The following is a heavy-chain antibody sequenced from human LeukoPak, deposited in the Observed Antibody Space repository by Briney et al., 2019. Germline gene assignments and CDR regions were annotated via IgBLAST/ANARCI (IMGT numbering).Heavy chain of an antibody. CDR2: ISAYNGNT. CDR3: ARDGAAAALDWFDP. D-gene: IGHD6-13*01. V-gene: IGHV1-18*01. CDR1: GSTFTSYG. J-gene: IGHJ5*02. Sequence: ASVKVSCKASGSTFTSYGISWVRQHPAQGLEFMAWISAYNGNTNYAQKRQGRVTMTTDTSTSTAYMELRSLRSDDTAVYYCARDGAAAALDWFDPWGQGTLVTVSS.